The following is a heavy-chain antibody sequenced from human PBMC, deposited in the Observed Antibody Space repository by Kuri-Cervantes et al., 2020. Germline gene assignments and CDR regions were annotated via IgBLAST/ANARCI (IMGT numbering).Heavy chain of an antibody. J-gene: IGHJ5*02. V-gene: IGHV3-21*01. CDR1: GLFFSRYS. CDR3: ARVGGHYCSGRNNWFDP. D-gene: IGHD3-10*01. Sequence: AGSLRLSWAASGLFFSRYSMNWVRQAPGKGLEWVSSISRSSSYIMYAASVNGRFTISRDNSKNTLYLQMNSLRPADTAVYYCARVGGHYCSGRNNWFDPWGQGTLVTVSS. CDR2: ISRSSSYI.